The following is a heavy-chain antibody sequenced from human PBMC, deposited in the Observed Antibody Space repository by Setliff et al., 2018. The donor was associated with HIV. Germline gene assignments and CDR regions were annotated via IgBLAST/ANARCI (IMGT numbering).Heavy chain of an antibody. CDR2: IYYSGST. CDR1: GETIRNGFYY. D-gene: IGHD6-13*01. CDR3: VRRRRLGAAYNWFDP. V-gene: IGHV4-39*01. J-gene: IGHJ5*02. Sequence: SETLSLTCTVSGETIRNGFYYWHWMRQPPGKGLEWIGSIYYSGSTHYKSSLKSRVTISVDTSKNQFSLRLSSVTAADTAVYFCVRRRRLGAAYNWFDPWGQGTLVTVSS.